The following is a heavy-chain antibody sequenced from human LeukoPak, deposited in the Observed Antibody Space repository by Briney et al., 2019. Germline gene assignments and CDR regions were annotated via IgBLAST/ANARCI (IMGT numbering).Heavy chain of an antibody. V-gene: IGHV1-3*01. D-gene: IGHD3-16*01. CDR2: INAGNHNT. CDR1: GYTFTNYA. CDR3: ARGGEITFKDY. J-gene: IGHJ4*02. Sequence: ASVKVSCKASGYTFTNYAVHWVRQAPGQRLEWMGRINAGNHNTKYSQKFQGRVTITRDTSASTAYMELSSLRSEDTAVYYCARGGEITFKDYWGQGTLVTVSS.